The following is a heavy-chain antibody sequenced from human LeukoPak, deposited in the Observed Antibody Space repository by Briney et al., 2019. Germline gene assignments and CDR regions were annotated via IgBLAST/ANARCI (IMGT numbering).Heavy chain of an antibody. CDR1: GFTFSSYA. D-gene: IGHD4-11*01. V-gene: IGHV3-64*01. J-gene: IGHJ6*03. CDR3: ARESTGGNDYLENYYYYYMDV. CDR2: ISSNGGST. Sequence: PGGSLRLSCAASGFTFSSYAMHWVRQAPGKGLEYVSAISSNGGSTYYANSVKGRFTISRDNSKNTLYLQMGSLRAEDMAVYYCARESTGGNDYLENYYYYYMDVWGKGTTVTVSS.